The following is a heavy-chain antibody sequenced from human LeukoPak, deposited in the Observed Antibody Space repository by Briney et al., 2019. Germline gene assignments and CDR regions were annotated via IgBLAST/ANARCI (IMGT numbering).Heavy chain of an antibody. V-gene: IGHV1-69*04. CDR2: IIPILGIA. CDR1: GGTFSSYA. J-gene: IGHJ4*02. Sequence: ASVKVSCKASGGTFSSYAISWVRQAPGQGLEWMGRIIPILGIANYAQKFQGRVTITADESTSTAYMELSSLRSEDTAVYYCARDSRGAVAGLDYWGQGTLVTVSS. CDR3: ARDSRGAVAGLDY. D-gene: IGHD6-19*01.